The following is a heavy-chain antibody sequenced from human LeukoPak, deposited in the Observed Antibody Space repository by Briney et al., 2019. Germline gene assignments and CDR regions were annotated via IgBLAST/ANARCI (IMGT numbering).Heavy chain of an antibody. D-gene: IGHD6-19*01. J-gene: IGHJ4*02. V-gene: IGHV1-2*02. CDR3: ARDPSSGWYPLSPPADY. CDR2: INPNSGGT. CDR1: GFTFTGYY. Sequence: GASVKVSCKASGFTFTGYYMHWVRQAPGQGLEWMGWINPNSGGTNYAQKFQGRVTMTRDTSITTAYMELTSLRSDDTAVYYCARDPSSGWYPLSPPADYWGQGTLVTVSS.